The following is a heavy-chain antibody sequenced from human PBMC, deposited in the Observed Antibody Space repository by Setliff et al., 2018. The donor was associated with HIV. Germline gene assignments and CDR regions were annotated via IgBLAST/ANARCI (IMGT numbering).Heavy chain of an antibody. D-gene: IGHD4-4*01. CDR2: IIPIFGTA. CDR3: ARDRSNYVGLDAFDI. V-gene: IGHV1-69*13. Sequence: GGSVKASCKASGGTFSSYAISWVRQAPGQGLEWMGGIIPIFGTANYAQKFQGRVTITADESTSTAYMELSSLRSEDTAVYYCARDRSNYVGLDAFDIWGQGTMVTVSS. J-gene: IGHJ3*02. CDR1: GGTFSSYA.